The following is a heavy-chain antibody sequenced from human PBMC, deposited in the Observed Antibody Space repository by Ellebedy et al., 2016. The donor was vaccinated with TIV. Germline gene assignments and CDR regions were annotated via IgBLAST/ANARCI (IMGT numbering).Heavy chain of an antibody. CDR2: IIPIFGTA. D-gene: IGHD3-22*01. CDR1: GGTFSSYA. J-gene: IGHJ4*02. CDR3: ATKHDSSGYYYSGWWYFDY. Sequence: SVQVSCXASGGTFSSYAISWVRQAPGQGLEWMGGIIPIFGTANYAQKFQGRVTITADESTSTAYMELSSLRSEDTAVYYCATKHDSSGYYYSGWWYFDYWGQGTLVTVSS. V-gene: IGHV1-69*13.